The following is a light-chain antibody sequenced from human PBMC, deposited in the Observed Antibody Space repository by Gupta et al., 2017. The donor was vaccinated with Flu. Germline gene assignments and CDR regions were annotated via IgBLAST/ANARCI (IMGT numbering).Light chain of an antibody. CDR2: GVT. Sequence: SVTISCTGTSSEVGNYDYVSWYQQHPGKAPKLMSYGVTKRPSGVPDRFSGSKSGNTASLAISGLQAEDEANYYCCSYAGTFTLVFGGGTKLTVL. J-gene: IGLJ3*02. V-gene: IGLV2-11*03. CDR3: CSYAGTFTLV. CDR1: SSEVGNYDY.